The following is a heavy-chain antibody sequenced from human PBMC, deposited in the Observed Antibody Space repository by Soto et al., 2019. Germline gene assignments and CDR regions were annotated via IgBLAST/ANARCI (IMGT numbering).Heavy chain of an antibody. D-gene: IGHD1-1*01. Sequence: GALRLSCAASGFSVTTYRMSWVRQAPGKGLEWVSVIYGGGSTVYAASVKGRFTVSRDDSKNIVYVEMNSLTAEDTAVYYCTKGTSTTSAPVYWGQRT. CDR3: TKGTSTTSAPVY. J-gene: IGHJ4*02. V-gene: IGHV3-53*01. CDR2: IYGGGST. CDR1: GFSVTTYR.